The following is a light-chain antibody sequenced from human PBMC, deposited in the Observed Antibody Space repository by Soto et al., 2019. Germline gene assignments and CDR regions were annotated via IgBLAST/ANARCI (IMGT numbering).Light chain of an antibody. CDR1: NSDVGSYNL. V-gene: IGLV2-23*01. Sequence: QSVLTQPASVSGSPEQSITISCTGTNSDVGSYNLVSWYQQHPGKAPKVMIYEATKRPSGVSNRFSGSKSGNTASLTISGLQAEDEADYYCCAYAGSGTVVFGGGTKLTVL. CDR2: EAT. J-gene: IGLJ3*02. CDR3: CAYAGSGTVV.